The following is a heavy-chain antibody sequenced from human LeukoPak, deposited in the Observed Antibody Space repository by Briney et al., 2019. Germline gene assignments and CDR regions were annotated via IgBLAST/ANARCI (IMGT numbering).Heavy chain of an antibody. D-gene: IGHD3-10*01. CDR1: GFTFSSYW. Sequence: GGSLRLSCAASGFTFSSYWMHWVRQAPGKGLEWVSYISSGSTTIYYADSVKGRFTISRDSAKNSLYLQMNSLRDDDTAVYYCARDQGTGYYFDYWGQGTLVTVSS. CDR3: ARDQGTGYYFDY. J-gene: IGHJ4*02. CDR2: ISSGSTTI. V-gene: IGHV3-48*02.